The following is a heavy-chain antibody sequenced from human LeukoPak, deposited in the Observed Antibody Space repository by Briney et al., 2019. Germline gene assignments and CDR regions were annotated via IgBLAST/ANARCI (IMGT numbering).Heavy chain of an antibody. D-gene: IGHD3-10*01. CDR1: GGSISSGGYS. CDR3: ARNYYGSGSHQL. J-gene: IGHJ4*02. Sequence: PSETLSLTCAVSGGSISSGGYSWSWIRQPPGKGLEWIGYIYHSGSTYYNPSLKSRVTISVDTSKNQFSLNLSSVTAADTAVYFCARNYYGSGSHQLWGQGTLVTVSS. CDR2: IYHSGST. V-gene: IGHV4-30-2*02.